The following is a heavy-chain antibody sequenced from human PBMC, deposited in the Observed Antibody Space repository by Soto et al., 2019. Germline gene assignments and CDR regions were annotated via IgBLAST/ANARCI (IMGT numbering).Heavy chain of an antibody. J-gene: IGHJ3*02. V-gene: IGHV3-30-3*01. D-gene: IGHD3-22*01. Sequence: GGSLRLSCAASGFTFSSYAMHWVRQAPGKGLEWVAVISYDGSNKYYADSVKGRFTISRDNSKNTLYLQMNSLRAEDTAVYYCARSPSTYYYDSSKDAFEIWGQGTMVTVSS. CDR3: ARSPSTYYYDSSKDAFEI. CDR2: ISYDGSNK. CDR1: GFTFSSYA.